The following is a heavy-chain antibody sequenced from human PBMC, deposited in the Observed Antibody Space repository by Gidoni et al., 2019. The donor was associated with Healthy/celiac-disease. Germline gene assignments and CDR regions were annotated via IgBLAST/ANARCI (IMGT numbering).Heavy chain of an antibody. Sequence: QVQLQESGPGLVKPSETLSLTCTASGGSISSYYWLWIRQPPGKGLEWIGYIYYSGSTNYNPSLKSRVTISVDTSKNQFSLKLSSVTAADTAVYYCARVATRDLEWLPQGLYYYYYYMDVWGKGTTVTVSS. CDR3: ARVATRDLEWLPQGLYYYYYYMDV. V-gene: IGHV4-59*01. D-gene: IGHD3-3*01. J-gene: IGHJ6*03. CDR2: IYYSGST. CDR1: GGSISSYY.